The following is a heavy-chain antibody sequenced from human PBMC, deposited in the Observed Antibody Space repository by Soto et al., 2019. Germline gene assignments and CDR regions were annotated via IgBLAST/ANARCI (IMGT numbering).Heavy chain of an antibody. J-gene: IGHJ4*02. CDR2: INPNSGDT. V-gene: IGHV1-2*02. CDR3: ARANSGDDDEFDY. Sequence: ASVKVSCKASGYTFTGYYMHWVRQAPGQGLEWMAWINPNSGDTSYAQRFQGRVTVTRDKSITSAYMELSRLRSDDTAVYYCARANSGDDDEFDYWGQGIPVTVSS. D-gene: IGHD5-12*01. CDR1: GYTFTGYY.